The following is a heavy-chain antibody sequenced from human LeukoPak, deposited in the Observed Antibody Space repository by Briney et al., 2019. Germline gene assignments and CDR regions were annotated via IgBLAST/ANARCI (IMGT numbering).Heavy chain of an antibody. J-gene: IGHJ3*02. CDR2: ISNSGSSL. D-gene: IGHD2/OR15-2a*01. CDR3: ARWHLITIPFAFDT. CDR1: GFTFSDYY. Sequence: GGSLRLSCAASGFTFSDYYMSWIRQAPGRGLEWVSYISNSGSSLYYADSVKGRFTISKDNAKNSLYLQMNSLTGDDTAIYHCARWHLITIPFAFDTWGQGTMVTVSS. V-gene: IGHV3-11*04.